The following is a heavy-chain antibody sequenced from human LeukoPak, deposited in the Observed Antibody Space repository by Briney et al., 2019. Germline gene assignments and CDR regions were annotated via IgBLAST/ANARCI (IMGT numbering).Heavy chain of an antibody. J-gene: IGHJ4*02. CDR2: IRYDGSNE. Sequence: PGGSLRLSCAASGFIFSSSGMHWVRQAPGKGLEWVAFIRYDGSNEYYADSVKGRFTISRDNSKDMVYLQMNSLREEDSAVYYCARDLHPWALDYWGQGTLVTVSS. CDR1: GFIFSSSG. V-gene: IGHV3-30*02. CDR3: ARDLHPWALDY.